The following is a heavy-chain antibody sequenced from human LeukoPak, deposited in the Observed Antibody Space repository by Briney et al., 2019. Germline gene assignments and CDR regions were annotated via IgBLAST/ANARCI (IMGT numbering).Heavy chain of an antibody. Sequence: PSETLSLTCAVYGGSFSGYYWSWIRQPPGKGLEWIGEINHSGSTNYNPSLKSRVTISVDTSKNQFSLKLSSVTAADTAVYYCARIEYSSGWYYYYYYMDVWGKGTTVTVSS. CDR3: ARIEYSSGWYYYYYYMDV. CDR2: INHSGST. D-gene: IGHD6-19*01. V-gene: IGHV4-34*01. J-gene: IGHJ6*03. CDR1: GGSFSGYY.